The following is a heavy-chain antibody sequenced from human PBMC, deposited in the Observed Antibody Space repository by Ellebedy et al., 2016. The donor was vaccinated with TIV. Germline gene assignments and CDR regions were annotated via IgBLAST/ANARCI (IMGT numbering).Heavy chain of an antibody. Sequence: ASVKVSCXASGYTFTSYYMHWVRQAPGQGLEWMGIINPSGGSTSYAQKFQGRVTMTRDTSTSTVYMELRSLRSDDTAVYYCARDQEWGTTLFLTQTYYFDYWGQGTLVTVSS. CDR1: GYTFTSYY. D-gene: IGHD1-7*01. CDR2: INPSGGST. V-gene: IGHV1-46*01. J-gene: IGHJ4*02. CDR3: ARDQEWGTTLFLTQTYYFDY.